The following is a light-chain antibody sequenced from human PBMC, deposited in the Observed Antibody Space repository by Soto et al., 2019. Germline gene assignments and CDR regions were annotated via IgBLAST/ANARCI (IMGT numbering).Light chain of an antibody. CDR3: SSYAGSDNVEV. CDR1: RSDVGDYNY. J-gene: IGLJ2*01. Sequence: QSALTQPPSASGSPGQSVTISCTGTRSDVGDYNYVSWYQQHPGKAPKLLIYEVTKRPSGVPDRFSGSKSANTASLTVSGLQAEDEADYYCSSYAGSDNVEVFGGGTTLTVL. V-gene: IGLV2-8*01. CDR2: EVT.